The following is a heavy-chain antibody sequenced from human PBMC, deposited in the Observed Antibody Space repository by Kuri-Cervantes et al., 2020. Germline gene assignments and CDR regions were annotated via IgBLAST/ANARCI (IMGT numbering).Heavy chain of an antibody. J-gene: IGHJ4*02. D-gene: IGHD7-27*01. Sequence: SETLSLTCTVSGGSISSYYWSWIRQPPGKGLEWIGYIYYSGSTNYSPSLKSRVTISVDTSRNQFSLKLSSVTAADTAVYYCARASLTGPHFDYWGQGTLVTVSS. CDR3: ARASLTGPHFDY. CDR2: IYYSGST. CDR1: GGSISSYY. V-gene: IGHV4-59*01.